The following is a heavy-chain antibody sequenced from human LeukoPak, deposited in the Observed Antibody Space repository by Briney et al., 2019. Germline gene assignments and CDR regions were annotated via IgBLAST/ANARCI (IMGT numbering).Heavy chain of an antibody. J-gene: IGHJ4*02. D-gene: IGHD3-10*01. CDR1: GGSISRYY. Sequence: ASDTLSLTCTLSGGSISRYYWSWIRQPPGKGLEWIGYIYYSGSTNYNPSLKSRVTISVDTSKNQFSLKLSSVTAADTAVYYCARFGSNPYYFDYWGQGTLVTVSS. V-gene: IGHV4-59*08. CDR2: IYYSGST. CDR3: ARFGSNPYYFDY.